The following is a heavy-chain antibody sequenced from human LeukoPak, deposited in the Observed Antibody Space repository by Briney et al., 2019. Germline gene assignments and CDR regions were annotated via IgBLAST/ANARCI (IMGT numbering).Heavy chain of an antibody. CDR2: INPSGGST. CDR1: GYTFTDYY. V-gene: IGHV1-46*01. CDR3: ALPRSKMVRGVTGAFSFDY. Sequence: ASVKVSCKASGYTFTDYYMHWVRQAPGQGLEWMGTINPSGGSTTYAQKFQGRVTMTRDTSTSTVYMVLSSLRSEDTAVYYCALPRSKMVRGVTGAFSFDYWGQGTLVTVSS. D-gene: IGHD3-10*01. J-gene: IGHJ4*02.